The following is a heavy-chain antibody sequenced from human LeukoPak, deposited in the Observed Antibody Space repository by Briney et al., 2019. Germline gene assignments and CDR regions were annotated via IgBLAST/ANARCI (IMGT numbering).Heavy chain of an antibody. D-gene: IGHD3-10*01. Sequence: GGSLRLSCAASGFIFGTYTMNWVRQAPGKGLEWVSGIFGSGDGTYYADSVKGRFTISRDNSRNTLYLQMNSLRSEDTAVYYCATKTGYGSGSYYSPVGSTWYFDLWGRGTLVTVSS. CDR2: IFGSGDGT. V-gene: IGHV3-23*01. CDR3: ATKTGYGSGSYYSPVGSTWYFDL. J-gene: IGHJ2*01. CDR1: GFIFGTYT.